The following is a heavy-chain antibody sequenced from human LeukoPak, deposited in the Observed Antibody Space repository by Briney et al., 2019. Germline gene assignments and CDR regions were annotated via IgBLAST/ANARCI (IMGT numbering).Heavy chain of an antibody. V-gene: IGHV3-48*01. J-gene: IGHJ4*02. CDR2: ISSSSSTI. D-gene: IGHD3-22*01. CDR1: GFTFSSYS. Sequence: PPGGSLRLSCAASGFTFSSYSMNWVRQAPGKGLEWVSYISSSSSTIYYADSVKGRFTISRDNAKNSLYLQMNSLRAEDTAVYYCARDYYYDSSGYYADEILHYYFDYWGQGTLVTVSS. CDR3: ARDYYYDSSGYYADEILHYYFDY.